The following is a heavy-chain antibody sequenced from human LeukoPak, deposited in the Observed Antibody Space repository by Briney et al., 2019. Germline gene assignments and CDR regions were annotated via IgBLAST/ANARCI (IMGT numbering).Heavy chain of an antibody. V-gene: IGHV3-7*01. D-gene: IGHD3-10*01. CDR3: LRDYYGSGSYYQAEMKFDH. J-gene: IGHJ4*02. CDR2: IKQDGSEK. Sequence: GGSLRLSCAASGFTFIRYWMSWVRQAPGKGLEWVANIKQDGSEKYYVDSVKGRFIISRDNAKNSLCLQVNSLRAEESAVYYCLRDYYGSGSYYQAEMKFDHWGQGTLVTVSS. CDR1: GFTFIRYW.